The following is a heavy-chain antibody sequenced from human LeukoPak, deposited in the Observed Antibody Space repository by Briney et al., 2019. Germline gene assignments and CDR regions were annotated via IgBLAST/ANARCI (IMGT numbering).Heavy chain of an antibody. Sequence: PGGSLRLSCVASGLTFSTHWVSWVRQAPGRGLEWVANIKEDGSKTDYVDSVKGRFTISRDNAKNSVFLQMNSLRAEDTAIYYCAPQTMILVLGGQGTLVTVSS. CDR1: GLTFSTHW. V-gene: IGHV3-7*01. J-gene: IGHJ4*02. CDR2: IKEDGSKT. CDR3: APQTMILVL. D-gene: IGHD3-22*01.